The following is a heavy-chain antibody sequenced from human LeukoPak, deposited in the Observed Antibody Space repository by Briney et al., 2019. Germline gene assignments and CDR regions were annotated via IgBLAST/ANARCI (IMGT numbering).Heavy chain of an antibody. V-gene: IGHV3-7*03. Sequence: GGSLRLSCAASGFTFSSYWMTWVRQAPGKGLEWVANTNKDGSEKWYVDSVKGRFTISRDNAKNSLYLQMNSPKAGDTALYYCVRDGNDGLNDWEYWGQGALVTVSS. CDR1: GFTFSSYW. CDR3: VRDGNDGLNDWEY. D-gene: IGHD1-1*01. CDR2: TNKDGSEK. J-gene: IGHJ1*01.